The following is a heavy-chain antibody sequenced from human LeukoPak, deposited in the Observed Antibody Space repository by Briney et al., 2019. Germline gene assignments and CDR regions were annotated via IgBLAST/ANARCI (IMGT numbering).Heavy chain of an antibody. V-gene: IGHV4-59*01. J-gene: IGHJ5*02. CDR3: ARGKDYSRSSPDH. D-gene: IGHD6-6*01. Sequence: SETLSLTCTVSGGSIRSYYGSWIRQPPGKGLEYIGCIYYSGSTNYNPSLKSRVTISVDTSKHQLSLKLSSVTAADTAVYYCARGKDYSRSSPDHWGQGTLVTVSS. CDR2: IYYSGST. CDR1: GGSIRSYY.